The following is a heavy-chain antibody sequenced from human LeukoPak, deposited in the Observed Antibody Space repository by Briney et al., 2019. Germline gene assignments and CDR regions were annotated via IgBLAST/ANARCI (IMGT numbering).Heavy chain of an antibody. CDR3: ARHELDTARTNWFDP. V-gene: IGHV1-69*02. Sequence: ASVKVSCKASGGTFSSYTISWVRQAPGQGLEWMGRIIPILGIANYAQKFQGRVTITADKSTSTAYMELSSLRSEDTAVYYCARHELDTARTNWFDPWGQGTLVTVSS. CDR1: GGTFSSYT. CDR2: IIPILGIA. D-gene: IGHD5-18*01. J-gene: IGHJ5*02.